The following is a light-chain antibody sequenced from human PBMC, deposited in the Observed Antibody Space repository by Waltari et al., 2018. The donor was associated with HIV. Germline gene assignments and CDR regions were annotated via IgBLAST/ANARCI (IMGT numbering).Light chain of an antibody. V-gene: IGLV2-8*01. CDR3: SSYANKNGFYVV. CDR2: EVT. J-gene: IGLJ2*01. Sequence: QSALTQPPSASGSPGQSVTISCPGTNSDIGGYNYVPWYQQHPGKAPKLVISEVTKRPSGVPGRFSGSKSGTTASLTVSGLQAEDEADYYCSSYANKNGFYVVFGGGTRLTVL. CDR1: NSDIGGYNY.